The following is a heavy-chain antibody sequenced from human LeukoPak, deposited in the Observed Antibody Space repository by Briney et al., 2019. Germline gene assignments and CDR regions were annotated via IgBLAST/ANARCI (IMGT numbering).Heavy chain of an antibody. J-gene: IGHJ6*02. CDR1: GFTFSSYS. Sequence: GALRLSCAASGFTFSSYSMNWVRQAPGKGLEWVSSISSSSYIYYADSVKGRFTISRDNAKNSLYLQMNSLRAEDTAVYYCARGYCSGGSCYLKDYYYGMDVWGQGTTVTVSS. CDR2: ISSSSYI. D-gene: IGHD2-15*01. CDR3: ARGYCSGGSCYLKDYYYGMDV. V-gene: IGHV3-21*01.